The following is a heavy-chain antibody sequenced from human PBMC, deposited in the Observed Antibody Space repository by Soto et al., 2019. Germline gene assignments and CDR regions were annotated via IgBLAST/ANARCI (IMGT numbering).Heavy chain of an antibody. CDR1: GGSFSGYY. CDR3: GTTNWNHDLFDP. D-gene: IGHD1-1*01. V-gene: IGHV4-34*01. Sequence: QVQLQQWGAGLLKSSETLSLTCAVYGGSFSGYYWSWIRQPPGKGLEWIGEINHSGSTNYNPALKSRVIISVDTSKNQFSLKLTSVTAADTAVYYCGTTNWNHDLFDPWGQGTLVTVSS. J-gene: IGHJ5*02. CDR2: INHSGST.